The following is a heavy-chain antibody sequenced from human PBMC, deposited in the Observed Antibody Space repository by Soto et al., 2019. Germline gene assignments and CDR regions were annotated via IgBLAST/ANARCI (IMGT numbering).Heavy chain of an antibody. CDR2: ISAYNGNT. CDR1: GYTFTSYG. V-gene: IGHV1-18*01. J-gene: IGHJ4*02. D-gene: IGHD1-1*01. Sequence: GASVKVSCKASGYTFTSYGISWVRQAPGQGLEWMGWISAYNGNTNYAQKLQGRDTMTKDTSTSTAYMELRSLRSDDTAVYYCVRGHWTQTLADYYLDFWAQGTLVTVSS. CDR3: VRGHWTQTLADYYLDF.